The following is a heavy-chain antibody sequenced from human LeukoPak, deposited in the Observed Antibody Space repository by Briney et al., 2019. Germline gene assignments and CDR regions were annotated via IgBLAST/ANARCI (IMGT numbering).Heavy chain of an antibody. D-gene: IGHD3-22*01. CDR2: ISSSSSYI. CDR1: GFTFSSYS. Sequence: TGGSLRLSCAASGFTFSSYSMNWVRQAPGKGLEWVSSISSSSSYIYYADSVKGRFTISRDNAKSSLYLQMNSLRAEDTAVYYCARDTTRYYYDSSYDAFDIWGQGTMVTVSS. CDR3: ARDTTRYYYDSSYDAFDI. J-gene: IGHJ3*02. V-gene: IGHV3-21*01.